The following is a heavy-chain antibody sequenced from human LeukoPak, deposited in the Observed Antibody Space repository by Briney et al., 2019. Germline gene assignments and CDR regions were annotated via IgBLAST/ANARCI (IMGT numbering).Heavy chain of an antibody. Sequence: PGGSLRLSCAASGFTFSSYVLSWVRQAPGKGLEWVSSISGSGGSTYYAASVKGRFTISRDNSKNTLYLQMNSLRAEDTAVYYCAKDSVAGELLLPFDYWGQGTLVTVSS. D-gene: IGHD3-10*01. CDR2: ISGSGGST. V-gene: IGHV3-23*01. CDR3: AKDSVAGELLLPFDY. J-gene: IGHJ4*02. CDR1: GFTFSSYV.